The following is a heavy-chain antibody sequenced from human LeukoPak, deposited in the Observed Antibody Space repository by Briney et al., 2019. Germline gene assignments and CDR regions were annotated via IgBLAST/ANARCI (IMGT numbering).Heavy chain of an antibody. CDR2: ISYDGSNK. Sequence: GGSLRLSCAASGFTFSSYGMHWVRQAPGKGLEWVAVISYDGSNKYYADSVKGRFTISRDNSKNSLYLQMNSLRAEDTAVYFCARIMIEVVPDYWGQGTLVTVSS. J-gene: IGHJ4*02. V-gene: IGHV3-30*03. CDR3: ARIMIEVVPDY. D-gene: IGHD3-22*01. CDR1: GFTFSSYG.